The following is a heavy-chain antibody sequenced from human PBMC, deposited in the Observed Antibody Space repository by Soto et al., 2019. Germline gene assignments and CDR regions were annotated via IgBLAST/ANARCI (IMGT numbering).Heavy chain of an antibody. CDR2: INHSGST. D-gene: IGHD3-10*01. Sequence: PSETLSLTCAVCGGSFSGYYWSWIRQPPGKGLEWIGEINHSGSTNYNPSLKSRVTISVDTSKNQFSLKLSSVTAADTAVYYCARGTDITMVRGVNRGFAPGGQGTLVTVS. CDR1: GGSFSGYY. V-gene: IGHV4-34*01. CDR3: ARGTDITMVRGVNRGFAP. J-gene: IGHJ5*02.